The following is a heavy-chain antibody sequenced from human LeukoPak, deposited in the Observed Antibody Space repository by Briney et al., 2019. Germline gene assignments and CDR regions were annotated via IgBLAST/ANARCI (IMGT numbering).Heavy chain of an antibody. CDR2: IYPGDSDT. CDR1: GYSFTSYW. CDR3: ARLSRDDYVWGSSDY. J-gene: IGHJ4*02. Sequence: AGESLKISCKGSGYSFTSYWIGWVRQMPGKGLEWMGIIYPGDSDTRYSPSFQGQVTISADKSIRTAYLQWSSLKASDTAMYYCARLSRDDYVWGSSDYWGQGTLVTVSS. V-gene: IGHV5-51*01. D-gene: IGHD3-16*01.